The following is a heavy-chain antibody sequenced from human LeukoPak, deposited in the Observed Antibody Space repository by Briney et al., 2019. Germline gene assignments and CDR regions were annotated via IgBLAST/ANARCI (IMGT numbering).Heavy chain of an antibody. D-gene: IGHD3-22*01. J-gene: IGHJ6*02. CDR1: GGSISTYY. V-gene: IGHV4-59*01. Sequence: PTETPSLTCTVSGGSISTYYWSWIRQPPGKGLEWIGFIYYSGTTDYNPSLKSRATISLDTSKKQFSLKLNSVTAADTAVYYCARSYDSRGYYYFGMDVWGQGTTVPVSS. CDR2: IYYSGTT. CDR3: ARSYDSRGYYYFGMDV.